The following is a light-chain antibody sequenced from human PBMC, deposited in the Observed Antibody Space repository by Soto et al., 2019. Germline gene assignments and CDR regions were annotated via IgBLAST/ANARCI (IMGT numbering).Light chain of an antibody. J-gene: IGKJ1*01. CDR2: GAS. CDR3: QQYDSSPRT. V-gene: IGKV3-20*01. CDR1: QSVSSSF. Sequence: EIVLTQSPCTLSLSPGERATLSCRASQSVSSSFLAWYQQKAGQAPRLLIYGASSRATGIPDRFSGSGSGTDFTLTISRLEPEDFAVYYCQQYDSSPRTFGQGTKVEIK.